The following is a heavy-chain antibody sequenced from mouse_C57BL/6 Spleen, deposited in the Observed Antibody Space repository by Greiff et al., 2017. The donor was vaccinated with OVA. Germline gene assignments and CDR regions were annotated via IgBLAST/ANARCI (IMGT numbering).Heavy chain of an antibody. D-gene: IGHD2-1*01. CDR2: ISDGGSYT. Sequence: EVKLMESGGGLVKPGGSLKLSCAASGFTFSSSAMSWVRQTPEKRLEWVATISDGGSYTYYPDNVKGRFTISRDNAKTNLYLQMSHLKSEDTAMYYCARDRGKNWYFDVWGTGTTVTVSA. CDR1: GFTFSSSA. V-gene: IGHV5-4*01. CDR3: ARDRGKNWYFDV. J-gene: IGHJ1*03.